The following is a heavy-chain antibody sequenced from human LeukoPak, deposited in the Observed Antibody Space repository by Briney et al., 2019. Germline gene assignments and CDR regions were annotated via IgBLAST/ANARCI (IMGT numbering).Heavy chain of an antibody. CDR3: AKEIRYFDWLFPGFDY. CDR1: GFTFDDYA. Sequence: SLRLSCAASGFTFDDYAMHWVRQAPGKGLEWVSGISWNSGSIGYADSVKGRFTISRDNAKNSLYLQMNSLRAEDTALYYCAKEIRYFDWLFPGFDYWGQGTLVTVSS. D-gene: IGHD3-9*01. CDR2: ISWNSGSI. V-gene: IGHV3-9*01. J-gene: IGHJ4*02.